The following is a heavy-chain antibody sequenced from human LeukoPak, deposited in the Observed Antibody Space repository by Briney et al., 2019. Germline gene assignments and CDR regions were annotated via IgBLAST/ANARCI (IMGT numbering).Heavy chain of an antibody. CDR1: GGSFSGYY. Sequence: SETLSLTCAVYGGSFSGYYWSWIRQPPGKGLEWIGEINHSGSTNYNPSPKSRVTISVDTSKNQFSLKLSSVTAADTAVYYCALKLKKRVSWFDYWGQGTLVTVSS. V-gene: IGHV4-34*01. CDR2: INHSGST. J-gene: IGHJ4*02. D-gene: IGHD1-26*01. CDR3: ALKLKKRVSWFDY.